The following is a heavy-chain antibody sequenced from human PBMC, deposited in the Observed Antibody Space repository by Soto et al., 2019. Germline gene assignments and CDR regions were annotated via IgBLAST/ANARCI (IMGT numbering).Heavy chain of an antibody. J-gene: IGHJ4*02. CDR1: GASITGSDW. Sequence: PSETRSLTCTVSGASITGSDWWSWVRQTPEKGLEWIGEIYHSGTTNYHPSLKSRVTISQDKSKNQFSLNLTSVTAADTAVYSCVRMSVVGSFDYWGRGSLVTVSS. CDR2: IYHSGTT. V-gene: IGHV4-4*02. CDR3: VRMSVVGSFDY. D-gene: IGHD3-22*01.